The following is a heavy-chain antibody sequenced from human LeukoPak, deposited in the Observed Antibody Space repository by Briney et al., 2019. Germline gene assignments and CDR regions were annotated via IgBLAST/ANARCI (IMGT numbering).Heavy chain of an antibody. D-gene: IGHD2-15*01. CDR1: GGSISSSSYY. J-gene: IGHJ5*02. CDR2: IYYSGST. V-gene: IGHV4-39*01. Sequence: SETLSLTCTVSGGSISSSSYYWGWIRQPPRKGLEWIGSIYYSGSTYYNPSLKSRVTISVDTSKNQFSLKLSSVTAADTAVYYCARLPVGVVVVAANKNWFDPWGQGTLVTVSS. CDR3: ARLPVGVVVVAANKNWFDP.